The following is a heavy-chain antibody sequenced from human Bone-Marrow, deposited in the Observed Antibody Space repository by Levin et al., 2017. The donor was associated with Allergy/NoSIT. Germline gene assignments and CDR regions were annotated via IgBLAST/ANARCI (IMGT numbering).Heavy chain of an antibody. D-gene: IGHD6-13*01. Sequence: LSLTCAASGFTFDDSAMHWVRQAPGKGLEWVSGISWNSGSIGYADSVKGRFTISRDNAKNSLYLQMNSLRAEDTALYYCAKASKTYSSSWFDAFDIWGQGTMVTVSS. CDR2: ISWNSGSI. J-gene: IGHJ3*02. CDR1: GFTFDDSA. V-gene: IGHV3-9*01. CDR3: AKASKTYSSSWFDAFDI.